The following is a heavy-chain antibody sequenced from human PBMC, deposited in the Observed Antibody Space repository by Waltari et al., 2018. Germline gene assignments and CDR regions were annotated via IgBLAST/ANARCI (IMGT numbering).Heavy chain of an antibody. D-gene: IGHD5-18*01. CDR1: GGSFSGYY. V-gene: IGHV4-34*01. CDR2: INHSGST. J-gene: IGHJ4*02. CDR3: ARVDFNSYGRLFDY. Sequence: QVQLQQWGARRLKPSETLSLTCAVYGGSFSGYYWSWIRQPPGKGLEWIGEINHSGSTNYNPALKSRVTISVDTSKNQFSLKLSSVTAADTAVYYCARVDFNSYGRLFDYWGQGTLVTVSS.